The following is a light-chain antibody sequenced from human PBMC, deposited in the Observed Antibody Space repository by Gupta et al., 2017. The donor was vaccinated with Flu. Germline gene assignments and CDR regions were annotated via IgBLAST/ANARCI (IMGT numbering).Light chain of an antibody. Sequence: EIVMTQSPATLSVSPGESATLSCRASQSVGSNLAWYQFKPGQAPRLLISGASTRATDFPVRFSGSGSGTDFTLTISSLQSGDFAVYYCQQYDNWPRTFGQGTKVEIK. CDR1: QSVGSN. V-gene: IGKV3-15*01. CDR2: GAS. J-gene: IGKJ1*01. CDR3: QQYDNWPRT.